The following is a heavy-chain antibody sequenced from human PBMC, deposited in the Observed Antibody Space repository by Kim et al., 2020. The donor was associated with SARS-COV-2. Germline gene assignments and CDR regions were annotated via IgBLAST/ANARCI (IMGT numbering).Heavy chain of an antibody. CDR2: VNPNSGNT. V-gene: IGHV1-8*01. J-gene: IGHJ5*02. CDR3: ARGLGVDATNWFDP. D-gene: IGHD1-26*01. Sequence: ASVKVSCKAAGYTFTTYDINWVRQATGQGLEWMGWVNPNSGNTGYAQQFEGRVTMTRDTSISTAYMELSNLKSEDTAGYYCARGLGVDATNWFDPWGPGTLVTVSS. CDR1: GYTFTTYD.